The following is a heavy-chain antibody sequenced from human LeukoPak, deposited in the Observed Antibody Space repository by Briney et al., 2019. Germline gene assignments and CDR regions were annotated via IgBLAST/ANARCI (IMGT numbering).Heavy chain of an antibody. V-gene: IGHV3-48*03. D-gene: IGHD5-18*01. J-gene: IGHJ4*02. CDR1: GFTFSSYE. CDR2: ISSGGNTV. Sequence: GGSLRLSCAASGFTFSSYEMNWVRQAPGKGLEWVSYISSGGNTVYYADSVKGRFTISRDNAKNSLYLQMNSLRAEDTAVYYCAREGTAMVSFDYWGQGTLVTVSS. CDR3: AREGTAMVSFDY.